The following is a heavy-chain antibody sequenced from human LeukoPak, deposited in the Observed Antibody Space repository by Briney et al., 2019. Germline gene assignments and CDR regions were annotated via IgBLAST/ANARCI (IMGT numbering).Heavy chain of an antibody. V-gene: IGHV4-59*01. J-gene: IGHJ3*02. CDR1: GGSIRSYY. CDR2: FYYSGST. D-gene: IGHD6-19*01. CDR3: ARKKGSGWDSWAFDI. Sequence: PSETLSLTCTVSGGSIRSYYWSWLRQPPGTGLEWFGYFYYSGSTNYNPSLKSRVTLSVDPSNNQFSLKLNSVTAADTAVYYCARKKGSGWDSWAFDIWGLGTMVTVSS.